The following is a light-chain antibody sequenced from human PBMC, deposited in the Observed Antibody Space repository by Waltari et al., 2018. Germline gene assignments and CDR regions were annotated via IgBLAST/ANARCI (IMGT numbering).Light chain of an antibody. J-gene: IGKJ5*01. CDR1: QSIYDN. Sequence: EVVMTQSPATLSVSPGERATLSCRASQSIYDNLAWYQQKPAQAPRLLIYGASTRATGFPSRFRGSGSGTEFTLTISSLQSEDSAVYYCQQYNKWPPITFGQGTRLEIK. V-gene: IGKV3-15*01. CDR3: QQYNKWPPIT. CDR2: GAS.